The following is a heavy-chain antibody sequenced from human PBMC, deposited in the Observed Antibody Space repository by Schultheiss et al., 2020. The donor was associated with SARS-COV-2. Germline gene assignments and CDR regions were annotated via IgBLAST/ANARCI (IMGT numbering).Heavy chain of an antibody. Sequence: GESLKISCAASGFTFSSYAMSWVRQAPGKGLEWVSSISSSSSYIYYADSVKGRFTISRDNSKNTLYLQMNSLRAEDTAVYYCARQSYGMDVWGQGTTVTVSS. J-gene: IGHJ6*02. CDR2: ISSSSSYI. CDR3: ARQSYGMDV. CDR1: GFTFSSYA. V-gene: IGHV3-21*01.